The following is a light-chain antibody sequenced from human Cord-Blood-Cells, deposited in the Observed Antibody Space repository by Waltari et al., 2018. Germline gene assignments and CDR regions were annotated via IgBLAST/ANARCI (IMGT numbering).Light chain of an antibody. CDR2: RNN. J-gene: IGLJ3*02. CDR3: AAWDDSLSGRV. V-gene: IGLV1-47*01. CDR1: SSNIGSNY. Sequence: QSVLTQPPSASGTPGQRVTISCSGSSSNIGSNYVYWYQQLPGTAPKLLNYRNNQRPSGVPDPFSGSKSGTSASLAISGLRSEDEADYYCAAWDDSLSGRVFGGGTKLTVL.